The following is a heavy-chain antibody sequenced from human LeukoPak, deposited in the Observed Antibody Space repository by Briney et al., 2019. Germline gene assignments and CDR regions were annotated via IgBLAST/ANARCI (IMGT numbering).Heavy chain of an antibody. CDR3: ARPYDSSGYYLDY. Sequence: SETLSLTCTVSGGSISSSSYYWGWIRQPPGKGLEWFGSIYYSGSTYYNPSLKSRVTISVDTSKNQFSLKLSSVTAADTAVYYCARPYDSSGYYLDYWGQGTLVTVSS. J-gene: IGHJ4*02. CDR1: GGSISSSSYY. CDR2: IYYSGST. D-gene: IGHD3-22*01. V-gene: IGHV4-39*01.